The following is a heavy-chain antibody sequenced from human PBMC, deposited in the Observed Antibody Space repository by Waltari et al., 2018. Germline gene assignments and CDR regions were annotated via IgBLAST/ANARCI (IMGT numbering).Heavy chain of an antibody. CDR3: AKARYGDDDAFDI. J-gene: IGHJ3*02. V-gene: IGHV3-23*01. D-gene: IGHD4-17*01. CDR1: GFTFSSYA. CDR2: ISGSGGST. Sequence: EVQLLESGGGLVQPGGSLRLSCDASGFTFSSYAMSWVRRAPGKGLEWVSAISGSGGSTYYADSVKGRFTISRDNSKNTLYLQMNSLRAEDTAVYYCAKARYGDDDAFDIWGQGTMVTVSS.